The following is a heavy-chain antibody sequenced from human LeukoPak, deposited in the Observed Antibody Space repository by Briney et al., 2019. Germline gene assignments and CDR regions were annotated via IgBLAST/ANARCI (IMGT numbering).Heavy chain of an antibody. CDR3: ARTSGSSTVWYFDL. CDR1: GGSVSNDY. J-gene: IGHJ2*01. CDR2: IYYSGRI. D-gene: IGHD1-26*01. V-gene: IGHV4-59*02. Sequence: PSETLSLTCSVSGGSVSNDYWSWIRQSPGKGLEWIGYIYYSGRIDCNPSLKNRVTVSVDASNNWLSLKLSSVTAADTAVYYCARTSGSSTVWYFDLWGRGTLVTVSS.